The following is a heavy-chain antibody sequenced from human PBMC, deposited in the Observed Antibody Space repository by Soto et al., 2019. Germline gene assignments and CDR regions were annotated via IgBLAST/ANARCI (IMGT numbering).Heavy chain of an antibody. V-gene: IGHV3-21*05. CDR3: VRDQLFFNDFSGRPVNGFEV. D-gene: IGHD1-1*01. J-gene: IGHJ3*01. CDR2: ITIGGRSI. CDR1: GFTFRNYN. Sequence: GGSLRLSCAASGFTFRNYNMNWVRQVPGKGLEWVAHITIGGRSINYADSVKGRFTISRDDAENSLILHMNSLGAEDTAHYHCVRDQLFFNDFSGRPVNGFEVWGQGTMVTVSS.